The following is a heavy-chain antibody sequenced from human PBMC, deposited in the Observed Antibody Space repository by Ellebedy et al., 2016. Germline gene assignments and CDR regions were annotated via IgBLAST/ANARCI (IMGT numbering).Heavy chain of an antibody. V-gene: IGHV1-8*01. CDR2: MNPNSGNT. CDR3: ARVAGIAAIFDY. Sequence: ASVKVSXKASGYTFTSYDINWVRQATGQGLEWMGWMNPNSGNTGYAQKFQGRVTMTRNTSISTAYMELSSLRSEDTAVYYCARVAGIAAIFDYWGQGTLVTVSS. J-gene: IGHJ4*02. CDR1: GYTFTSYD. D-gene: IGHD6-13*01.